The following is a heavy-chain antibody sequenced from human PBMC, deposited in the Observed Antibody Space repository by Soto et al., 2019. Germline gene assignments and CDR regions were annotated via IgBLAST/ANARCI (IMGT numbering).Heavy chain of an antibody. Sequence: QVQLVQSGAEVKKPGASVKVSCMASGYTFTNYGINWVRQAPGQGLEWMGWISAFNGDTNYIQKSQGRVTMTTDTATSTAYMELRGLRSNDTAVYYCARDQEDFTKERDALDIWGQGTMVTASS. CDR3: ARDQEDFTKERDALDI. J-gene: IGHJ3*02. CDR2: ISAFNGDT. V-gene: IGHV1-18*01. CDR1: GYTFTNYG.